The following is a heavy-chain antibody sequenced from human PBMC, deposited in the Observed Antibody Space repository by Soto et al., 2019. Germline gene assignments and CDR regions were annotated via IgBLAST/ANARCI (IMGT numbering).Heavy chain of an antibody. J-gene: IGHJ6*02. CDR3: ARDISWYGGMDV. CDR1: GFTVSSNY. CDR2: THSGGTT. D-gene: IGHD6-13*01. V-gene: IGHV3-66*01. Sequence: EVQLVESGGGLVQPGGSLRLSCAASGFTVSSNYMSWVRQAPGKGLEWVSVTHSGGTTYNADSVKGRFTMSRDNSKNMLYLQMNSLRAEDTAVYYCARDISWYGGMDVWGQGTTVTVSS.